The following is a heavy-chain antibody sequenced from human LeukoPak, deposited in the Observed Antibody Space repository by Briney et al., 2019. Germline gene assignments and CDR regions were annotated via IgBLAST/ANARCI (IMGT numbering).Heavy chain of an antibody. CDR2: INHSGST. CDR3: TRSGLTGMRKYARADYYYYGMDV. Sequence: SETLSLTCAVYGGSFSGYYWSWIRQPPGKGLEWIGEINHSGSTNYNPSLKSRVTISVDTSKNQFSLKLSSVAAADTAVYYCTRSGLTGMRKYARADYYYYGMDVWGQGTAVTASS. V-gene: IGHV4-34*01. J-gene: IGHJ6*02. D-gene: IGHD3-16*01. CDR1: GGSFSGYY.